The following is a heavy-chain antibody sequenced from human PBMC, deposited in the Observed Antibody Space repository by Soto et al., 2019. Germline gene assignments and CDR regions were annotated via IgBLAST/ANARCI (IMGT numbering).Heavy chain of an antibody. CDR1: GFTFNNFC. J-gene: IGHJ4*02. V-gene: IGHV3-74*01. CDR2: INSDGTTT. CDR3: VRDMR. Sequence: EVQLVESGGGLVQPGGSLRLSCAASGFTFNNFCMYWVRQTPEKGLVWVSGINSDGTTTIYADSVKGRFTISRDNAKNTLYMQMNSLTVEDTAIYYCVRDMRWGQGTLVTVSS.